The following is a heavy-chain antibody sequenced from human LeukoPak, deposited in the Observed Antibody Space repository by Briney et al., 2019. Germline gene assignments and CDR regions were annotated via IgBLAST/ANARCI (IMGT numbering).Heavy chain of an antibody. J-gene: IGHJ5*02. CDR2: ISSSSSYI. CDR3: ARARYSSSPFDP. Sequence: PGRPLRLSCAASGFIFSSYSMNWVRQAPGKGLEWVSFISSSSSYIYYADSVKGRFTISRDNAKNSLYLQMNSLRAEDTAVYYCARARYSSSPFDPWGQGTLVTVSS. CDR1: GFIFSSYS. D-gene: IGHD6-13*01. V-gene: IGHV3-21*01.